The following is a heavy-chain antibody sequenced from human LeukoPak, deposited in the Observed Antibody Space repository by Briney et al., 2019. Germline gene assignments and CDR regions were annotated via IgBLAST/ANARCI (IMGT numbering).Heavy chain of an antibody. J-gene: IGHJ4*02. CDR2: ISAYNGNT. D-gene: IGHD2-2*01. CDR1: GYTFTSYG. Sequence: ASVKVSCKASGYTFTSYGISWVRQAPGQGLEWMGWISAYNGNTNYAQKLQGRVTMTTDTSTSTAYMELRSLRSDDTAVYYCARDRPLLIVVVPAAPDYWGQGTLVTVSS. CDR3: ARDRPLLIVVVPAAPDY. V-gene: IGHV1-18*01.